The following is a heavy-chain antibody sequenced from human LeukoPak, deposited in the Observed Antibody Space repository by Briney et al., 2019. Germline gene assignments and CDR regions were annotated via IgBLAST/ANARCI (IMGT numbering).Heavy chain of an antibody. CDR2: ISSSSSYI. J-gene: IGHJ3*02. D-gene: IGHD7-27*01. CDR3: ARLSIWGAFDI. CDR1: GFTFSSYS. V-gene: IGHV3-21*01. Sequence: GGSLRLSCAASGFTFSSYSMNWVRQAPGKGLEWVSFISSSSSYIYYADSVKGRFTISRDNAKNSLYLQMNSLRAEDTAVYYCARLSIWGAFDIWGQGTMVTVSS.